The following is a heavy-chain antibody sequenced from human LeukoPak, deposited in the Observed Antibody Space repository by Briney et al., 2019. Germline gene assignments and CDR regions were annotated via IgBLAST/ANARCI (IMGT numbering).Heavy chain of an antibody. Sequence: GGSLRLSCAASGFTFSDYYMSWIRQAPGKGLEWVSYISSSGSTIYYADSVKGRFTISRDNSKNTLFLQMNSLRAEDTALYYCAKESPYRAPTRTYYFDYWGQGTLVTVSS. D-gene: IGHD1-14*01. V-gene: IGHV3-11*01. CDR1: GFTFSDYY. CDR2: ISSSGSTI. J-gene: IGHJ4*02. CDR3: AKESPYRAPTRTYYFDY.